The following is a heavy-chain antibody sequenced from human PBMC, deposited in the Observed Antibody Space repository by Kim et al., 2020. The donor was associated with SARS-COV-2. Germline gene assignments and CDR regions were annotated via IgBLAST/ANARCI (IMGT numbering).Heavy chain of an antibody. Sequence: SETLSLTCAVYGGSFSGYYWSWIRQTPGKGLEWIGEINHSGTTDYNPSLKSRATISVDTSKNQFSLRVSSVTAADTAVYYCTNSPPFPVYGDFALNFWGQGTLVTVSS. CDR3: TNSPPFPVYGDFALNF. D-gene: IGHD4-17*01. J-gene: IGHJ4*02. CDR1: GGSFSGYY. V-gene: IGHV4-34*01. CDR2: INHSGTT.